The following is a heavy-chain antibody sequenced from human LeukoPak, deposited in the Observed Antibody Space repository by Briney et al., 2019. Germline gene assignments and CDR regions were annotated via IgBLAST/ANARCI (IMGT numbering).Heavy chain of an antibody. CDR3: ARVGTTEENAFDI. Sequence: ASVKVSCKASGYTFTSYDINWVRQATGQGLEWMGWMNPNSGNTGYAQKFQGRVTMTRNTSISTAYMELSTLRSEDTAVYYCARVGTTEENAFDIWGQGTMVTVSS. CDR1: GYTFTSYD. V-gene: IGHV1-8*01. CDR2: MNPNSGNT. J-gene: IGHJ3*02. D-gene: IGHD1-1*01.